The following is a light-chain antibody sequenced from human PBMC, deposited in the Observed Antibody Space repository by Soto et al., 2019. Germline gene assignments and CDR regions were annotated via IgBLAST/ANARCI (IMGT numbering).Light chain of an antibody. CDR3: SSYTSSRTLV. CDR2: EVS. J-gene: IGLJ2*01. V-gene: IGLV2-14*01. CDR1: SSDVGGYNY. Sequence: QSALTQPASVYGSPGQSITISCTGTSSDVGGYNYVSWYQQHPGKAPKLMIYEVSNRPSGVSNRFSGSKSGNTASLTISGLQAEDEADYYCSSYTSSRTLVFGGGTKVTVL.